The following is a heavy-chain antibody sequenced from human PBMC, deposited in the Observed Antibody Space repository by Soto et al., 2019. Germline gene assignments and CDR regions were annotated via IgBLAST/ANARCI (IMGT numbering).Heavy chain of an antibody. CDR2: IYYSGST. CDR3: ARLSGYSYGFDY. D-gene: IGHD5-18*01. CDR1: GGSISSYY. V-gene: IGHV4-59*01. J-gene: IGHJ4*02. Sequence: SETLSLTCTVSGGSISSYYWSWIRQPPGKGLEWIGYIYYSGSTNYNPSLKSRVTISVDTSKNQFSLKLSSVTAADTAVYYCARLSGYSYGFDYWGQGTMVTV.